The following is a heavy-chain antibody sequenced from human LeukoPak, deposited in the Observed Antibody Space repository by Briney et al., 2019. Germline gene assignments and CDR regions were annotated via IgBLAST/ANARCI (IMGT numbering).Heavy chain of an antibody. CDR1: GFTFSSYG. J-gene: IGHJ4*02. V-gene: IGHV3-33*01. D-gene: IGHD1-26*01. Sequence: GGSLRLSCAASGFTFSSYGMHWVRQAPGKGLEWVAVIWYDGSNKYYADSVKGRFTISRDNSKNTLYPQMNSLRAEDTAVYYCARDRSGSYYNGFDYWGQGTLVTVSS. CDR3: ARDRSGSYYNGFDY. CDR2: IWYDGSNK.